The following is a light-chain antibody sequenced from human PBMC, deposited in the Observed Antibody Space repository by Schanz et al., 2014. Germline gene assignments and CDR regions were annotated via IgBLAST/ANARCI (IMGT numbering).Light chain of an antibody. CDR1: QSIRGN. J-gene: IGKJ2*01. V-gene: IGKV3-20*01. CDR2: DAS. CDR3: QLYGSSPPYT. Sequence: MTQSPATLPVSPGERATVSCRASQSIRGNLAWYQQKPGQPPRLLIYDASNRATGIPARFSGSGSGTDFTLTISSLEPEDSAVYYCQLYGSSPPYTFGQGTKLEI.